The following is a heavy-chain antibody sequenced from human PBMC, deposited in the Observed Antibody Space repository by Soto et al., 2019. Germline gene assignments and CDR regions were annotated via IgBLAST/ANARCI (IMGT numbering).Heavy chain of an antibody. CDR2: IIPIFGTA. CDR1: GGTFSSYA. CDR3: ARAVDIVGATFAWFDP. Sequence: SVKVSCKASGGTFSSYAISWVRQAPGQGLEWMGGIIPIFGTANYAQKFQGRVTITADESTSTAYMELSSLRSEDTAVYYCARAVDIVGATFAWFDPWGQGTLVTVSS. V-gene: IGHV1-69*13. J-gene: IGHJ5*02. D-gene: IGHD1-26*01.